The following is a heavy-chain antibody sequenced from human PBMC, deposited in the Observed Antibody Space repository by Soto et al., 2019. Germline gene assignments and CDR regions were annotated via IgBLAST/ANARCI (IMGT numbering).Heavy chain of an antibody. D-gene: IGHD1-26*01. Sequence: GASVKVSCKALGNTFTYRYLHWVRQAPGQALEWMGWITPFNGDVHYAQKFQERVTITRDRSINTAYMRMSSLRSEDTAMYYCASGGAGSGPFTWELPYHWGQGTLVTVSS. J-gene: IGHJ5*02. V-gene: IGHV1-45*02. CDR1: GNTFTYRY. CDR3: ASGGAGSGPFTWELPYH. CDR2: ITPFNGDV.